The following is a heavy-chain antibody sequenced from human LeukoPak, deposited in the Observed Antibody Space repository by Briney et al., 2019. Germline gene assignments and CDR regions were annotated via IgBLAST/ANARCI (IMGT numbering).Heavy chain of an antibody. J-gene: IGHJ4*02. CDR3: TRRSDTAAGTSAVDY. CDR1: GFTFSGSA. D-gene: IGHD6-13*01. Sequence: GGSLRLSCAASGFTFSGSAMHWVRQASGKGLEWVGRIRSKANSYATAYAASVKGRFTIPRDDSKNTAYLQMNSLKTEDTAVYYCTRRSDTAAGTSAVDYWGQGTLVTVSS. V-gene: IGHV3-73*01. CDR2: IRSKANSYAT.